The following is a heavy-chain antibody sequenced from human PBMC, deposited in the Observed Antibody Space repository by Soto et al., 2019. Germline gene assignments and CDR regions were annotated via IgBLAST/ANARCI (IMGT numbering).Heavy chain of an antibody. CDR3: ARHAPTGPDDSGVYYGLDV. V-gene: IGHV1-2*04. CDR1: GYTFTGYY. CDR2: INPNSGGT. J-gene: IGHJ6*02. Sequence: GASVKVSCKASGYTFTGYYMHWVRQAPGQGLEWMGWINPNSGGTNYAQKFQGWVTMTRDTSMSTAYMELSSLRSEDTAVYYCARHAPTGPDDSGVYYGLDVWGQGTTVTVSS. D-gene: IGHD2-8*02.